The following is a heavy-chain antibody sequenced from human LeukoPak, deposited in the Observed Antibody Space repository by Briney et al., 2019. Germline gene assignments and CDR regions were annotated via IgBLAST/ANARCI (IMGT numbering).Heavy chain of an antibody. CDR3: ARDGAARGSGSFGD. V-gene: IGHV3-7*01. D-gene: IGHD3-10*01. Sequence: GGSLRLSCATSGFSFSSYAMSWVRQAPGKGLEWVANINQDGSEKYYVDSVEGRFTISRDNAKNSLYLQVNSLRAEDTAVYYCARDGAARGSGSFGDWGQGTLLTVSS. CDR1: GFSFSSYA. J-gene: IGHJ4*02. CDR2: INQDGSEK.